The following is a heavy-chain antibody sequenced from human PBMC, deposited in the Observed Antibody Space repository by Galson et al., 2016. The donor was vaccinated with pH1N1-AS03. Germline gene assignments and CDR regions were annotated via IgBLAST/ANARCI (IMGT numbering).Heavy chain of an antibody. D-gene: IGHD6-13*01. CDR2: IYYTGST. V-gene: IGHV4-59*01. Sequence: TLSLTCTVSGGSISTYDWSWVRQPPGKGPEWIENIYYTGSTNYNPALRSRVSISVDTSKNQFSLNMTSVTAADTAVYYCARALRIEAASLYYFEYWGQGTLVAVPS. CDR1: GGSISTYD. CDR3: ARALRIEAASLYYFEY. J-gene: IGHJ4*02.